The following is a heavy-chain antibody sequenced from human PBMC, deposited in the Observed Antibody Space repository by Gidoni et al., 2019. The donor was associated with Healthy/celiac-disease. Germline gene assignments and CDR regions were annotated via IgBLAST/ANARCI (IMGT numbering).Heavy chain of an antibody. J-gene: IGHJ6*02. CDR1: GGSVSGYS. CDR3: ARGRTVTYYYYYGMDV. Sequence: QVQLQQRRAGLLKPSETLSLTCAVYGGSVSGYSWSWIRQPPGKGLEWIGEINHSGSTNYNPYLKSRVTISVDTSKNQFSLKLSSVTAADTAVYYCARGRTVTYYYYYGMDVWGQGTTVTVSS. V-gene: IGHV4-34*01. CDR2: INHSGST. D-gene: IGHD4-17*01.